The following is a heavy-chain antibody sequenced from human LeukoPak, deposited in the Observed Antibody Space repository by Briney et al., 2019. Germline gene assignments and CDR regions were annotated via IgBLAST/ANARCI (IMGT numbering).Heavy chain of an antibody. CDR1: GGSISSSSYY. D-gene: IGHD6-19*01. CDR3: ARHRYSSDWFDP. Sequence: SETLSLTCTVSGGSISSSSYYWGWIRQPPGEGLEWIGSIYYSGSTYYNPSLKSRVTISVDTSKNQFSLKLSSVTAADTAVYYCARHRYSSDWFDPWGQGTLVTVSS. J-gene: IGHJ5*02. CDR2: IYYSGST. V-gene: IGHV4-39*01.